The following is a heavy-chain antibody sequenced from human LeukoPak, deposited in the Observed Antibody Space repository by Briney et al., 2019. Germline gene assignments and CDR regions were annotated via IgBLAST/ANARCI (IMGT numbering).Heavy chain of an antibody. Sequence: GASVKVSCKVSGYTLTELSMHWVRQAPGKGLEWMGGFDPEDGETIYAQKFQGRVTMTEDTSTDTAYMELSSLRSEDTAVYYCATGYYDFWSGSRFAFDIWGQGTMVTVS. CDR2: FDPEDGET. CDR3: ATGYYDFWSGSRFAFDI. CDR1: GYTLTELS. D-gene: IGHD3-3*01. V-gene: IGHV1-24*01. J-gene: IGHJ3*02.